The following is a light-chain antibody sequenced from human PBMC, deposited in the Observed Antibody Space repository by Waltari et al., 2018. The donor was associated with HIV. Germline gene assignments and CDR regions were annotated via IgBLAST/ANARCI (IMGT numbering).Light chain of an antibody. J-gene: IGKJ1*01. CDR3: QKYDSAPWT. CDR1: QGISNY. CDR2: AAS. V-gene: IGKV1-27*01. Sequence: DIQMTQSPSSLSASLGDRVTITCRASQGISNYLAWYQHKPGKVPKLLIYAASTLQSGVPFRFSGSGSGTDFTLTISSLQPEDVATYYCQKYDSAPWTFGQGTKVEIK.